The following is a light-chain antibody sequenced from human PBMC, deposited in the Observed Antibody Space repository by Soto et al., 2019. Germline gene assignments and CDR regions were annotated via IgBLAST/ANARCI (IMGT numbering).Light chain of an antibody. CDR2: DTS. CDR1: KNVSYF. V-gene: IGKV3-11*01. Sequence: EILLTPSPATLSLSPGKRATLSCRASKNVSYFLSWYQQKPGQAPRLLIYDTSNRATGYPARFSGSGTGTDFTLTVSSVVPEDFAVYYCHQRSSWPLTFGGGTKVEIK. J-gene: IGKJ4*01. CDR3: HQRSSWPLT.